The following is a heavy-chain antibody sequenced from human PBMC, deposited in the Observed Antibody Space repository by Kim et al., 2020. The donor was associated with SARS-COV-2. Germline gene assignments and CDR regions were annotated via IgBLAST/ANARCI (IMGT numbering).Heavy chain of an antibody. V-gene: IGHV1-46*01. CDR2: INPSGGST. J-gene: IGHJ4*02. CDR3: ARDNPGDYYDSSGYPHLDY. Sequence: ASVKVSCKASGYTFTSYYMHWVRQPPGQGLEWMGIINPSGGSTSYAQKFQGRVTMTRDTSTSTVYMELSSLRSEDTAVYYCARDNPGDYYDSSGYPHLDYWGQGTLVTVSS. CDR1: GYTFTSYY. D-gene: IGHD3-22*01.